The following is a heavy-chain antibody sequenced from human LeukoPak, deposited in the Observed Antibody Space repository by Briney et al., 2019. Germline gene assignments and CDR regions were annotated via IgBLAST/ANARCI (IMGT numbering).Heavy chain of an antibody. CDR2: ISWNSGSI. CDR1: GFTFDDYA. D-gene: IGHD3-10*01. CDR3: AKGLTGS. V-gene: IGHV3-9*01. J-gene: IGHJ4*02. Sequence: GGSLRLSCAASGFTFDDYAMHWVRQAPGKGLEWVSGISWNSGSIGYADSVKGRFTISRDNSKNTLYLQMNSLRAEDTAVYYCAKGLTGSWGQGTLVTVSS.